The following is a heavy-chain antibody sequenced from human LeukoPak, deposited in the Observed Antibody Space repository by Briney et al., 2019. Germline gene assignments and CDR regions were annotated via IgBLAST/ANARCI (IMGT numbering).Heavy chain of an antibody. J-gene: IGHJ4*02. CDR2: INTDGSST. CDR1: GFTFSRYW. Sequence: GGPLRLSCAASGFTFSRYWMHWVRHAPGKGLVWLSRINTDGSSTSYADSVKGRFTISRDNAKNTLYLQMNSLRAEDTAVYYCARDRYYYYDSSGYSVRHDYWGQGTLVTVSS. CDR3: ARDRYYYYDSSGYSVRHDY. D-gene: IGHD3-22*01. V-gene: IGHV3-74*01.